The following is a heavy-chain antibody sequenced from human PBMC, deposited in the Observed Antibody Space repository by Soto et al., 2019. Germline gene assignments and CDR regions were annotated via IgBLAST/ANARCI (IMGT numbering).Heavy chain of an antibody. Sequence: QVQLQESGPGLVKPSETLSLTCAVSGDSISSSNWWSWIRQPPGKGLEWIGEINHSGSTNYNPSLKSRVTISVDTSKNQFSLKLSSVTAADTAVYYCARGPFYGYWGQGTLVTVSS. D-gene: IGHD4-17*01. V-gene: IGHV4-4*02. CDR3: ARGPFYGY. CDR1: GDSISSSNW. CDR2: INHSGST. J-gene: IGHJ4*02.